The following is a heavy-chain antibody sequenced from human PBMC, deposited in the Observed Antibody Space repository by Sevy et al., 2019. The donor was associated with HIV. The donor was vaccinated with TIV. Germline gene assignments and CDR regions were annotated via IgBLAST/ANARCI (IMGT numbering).Heavy chain of an antibody. CDR3: SRQVVAVAGDYFDY. Sequence: GGSLRLSCAASGFTFSGSTMHWVRQASGKGLEWVGRIRSKANTYARAYAASVKGRFSISRDDSKNTAYLQMNSLNTEDTAEYYCSRQVVAVAGDYFDYWGQGTLVTVSS. V-gene: IGHV3-73*01. CDR2: IRSKANTYAR. D-gene: IGHD6-19*01. J-gene: IGHJ4*02. CDR1: GFTFSGST.